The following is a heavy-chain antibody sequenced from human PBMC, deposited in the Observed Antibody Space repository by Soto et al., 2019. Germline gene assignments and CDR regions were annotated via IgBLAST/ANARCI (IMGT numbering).Heavy chain of an antibody. CDR2: IYSSGST. J-gene: IGHJ5*02. D-gene: IGHD6-13*01. CDR3: ARGTSGAQQLGGFHT. CDR1: GGSIGSYY. V-gene: IGHV4-4*07. Sequence: PSETLSLTCTVSGGSIGSYYWSWIRQPAGKGLEWIGRIYSSGSTNYNPSLKSRVTMAVDTPKNQISLKLSSVTAADTAVYYCARGTSGAQQLGGFHTWGQGTLVTVSS.